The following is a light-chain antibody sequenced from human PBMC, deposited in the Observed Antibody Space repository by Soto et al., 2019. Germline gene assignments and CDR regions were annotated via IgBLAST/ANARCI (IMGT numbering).Light chain of an antibody. V-gene: IGKV3-20*01. CDR1: QTLSRSW. CDR2: GAS. CDR3: QQYDRPPIT. J-gene: IGKJ5*01. Sequence: EVVLTQSAVALSLSPGERATLSCRATQTLSRSWLAWYQHKPGQAPRLLVSGASRRATGIPDRFSGGGAGTDFTLTISRLEPEDSALYYCQQYDRPPITFGQGTRLEIK.